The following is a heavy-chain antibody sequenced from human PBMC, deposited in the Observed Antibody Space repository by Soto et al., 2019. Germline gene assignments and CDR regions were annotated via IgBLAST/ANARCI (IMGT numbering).Heavy chain of an antibody. J-gene: IGHJ4*02. V-gene: IGHV1-69*06. D-gene: IGHD1-26*01. CDR2: IIPIFGTA. CDR3: ASSSGNNYGVGTNYYFDY. CDR1: GGTFSTYS. Sequence: QVQLVQSGAEVKKPGSSVKVSCKTSGGTFSTYSIVWVRQAPGEELERMGGIIPIFGTANYAQKFQDRVTITADKSTNTAFMELSSLKSEDTAMYYCASSSGNNYGVGTNYYFDYWGQGTLVTVSS.